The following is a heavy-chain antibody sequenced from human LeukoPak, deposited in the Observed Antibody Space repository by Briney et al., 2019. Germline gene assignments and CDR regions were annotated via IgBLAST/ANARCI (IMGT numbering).Heavy chain of an antibody. Sequence: SETLSLTCTVSGGSISSYYWSWIRQPPGKGLEWIGYIYYSGSTNYNPSLKSRVTISVDTSKNQFSLKLSSVTAADTAVYYCARIAAYCGGDCYFIPDYWGQGTLVTVSS. J-gene: IGHJ4*02. CDR2: IYYSGST. V-gene: IGHV4-59*01. D-gene: IGHD2-21*02. CDR3: ARIAAYCGGDCYFIPDY. CDR1: GGSISSYY.